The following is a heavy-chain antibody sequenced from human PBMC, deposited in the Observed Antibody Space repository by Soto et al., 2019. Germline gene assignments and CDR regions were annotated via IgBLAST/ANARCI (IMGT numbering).Heavy chain of an antibody. D-gene: IGHD2-2*01. Sequence: QVQLVESGGGVVQPGRSLRLSCAASGFTFSSYGMHWVRQAPGKGLEWVAVIWYDGSNKYYADSVKGRFTISRDNSKNTLYLQMNSLRAEDTAVYYWARALLGYCSSTSCYDLGYWGQGTLVTVSS. V-gene: IGHV3-33*01. CDR1: GFTFSSYG. J-gene: IGHJ4*02. CDR2: IWYDGSNK. CDR3: ARALLGYCSSTSCYDLGY.